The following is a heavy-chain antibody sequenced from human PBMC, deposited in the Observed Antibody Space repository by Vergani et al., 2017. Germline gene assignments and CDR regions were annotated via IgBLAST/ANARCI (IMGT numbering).Heavy chain of an antibody. CDR2: IKHSGST. CDR1: GGSFSGYY. V-gene: IGHV4-34*01. CDR3: ATKNDYCYYGMDV. Sequence: QVQLQQLGAGLLKPSETLSLTCAVYGGSFSGYYWSWIRQPPGKGLEWSGEIKHSGSTNYNPARKSRVTKSVDTSKNPFTLRLSSVTAADTAVYYCATKNDYCYYGMDVWGQGTTVTVSS. J-gene: IGHJ6*02.